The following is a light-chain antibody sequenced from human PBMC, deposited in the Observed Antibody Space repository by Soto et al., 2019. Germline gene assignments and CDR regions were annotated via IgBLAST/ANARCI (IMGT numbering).Light chain of an antibody. CDR2: SAS. CDR3: QQLNTFPVT. CDR1: QGISSY. J-gene: IGKJ5*01. Sequence: DIQLTQSPSFLSASVGDRVTITCRASQGISSYLAWYQQYPGKAPRLLIYSASTLQSGVPSRFSGSGSGTEFTLTINSLQPEDFATYYCQQLNTFPVTFGQGTRLEIK. V-gene: IGKV1-9*01.